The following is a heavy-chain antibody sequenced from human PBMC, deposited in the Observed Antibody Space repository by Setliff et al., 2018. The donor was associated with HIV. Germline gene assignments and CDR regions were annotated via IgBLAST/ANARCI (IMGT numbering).Heavy chain of an antibody. CDR2: FHPEHGET. Sequence: ASVKVSCKIYGYTLSELSMHWVRQAPGKGLEWMGGFHPEHGETIYAQKFEDRVTMTEATSTGTAYMELSSLTSEDTAVYFCATFYKLTGTTSFDYWGQGTLVTVSS. J-gene: IGHJ4*02. V-gene: IGHV1-24*01. CDR3: ATFYKLTGTTSFDY. CDR1: GYTLSELS. D-gene: IGHD1-7*01.